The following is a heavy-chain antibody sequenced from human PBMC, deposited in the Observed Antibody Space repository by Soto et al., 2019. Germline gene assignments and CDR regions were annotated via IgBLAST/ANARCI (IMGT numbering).Heavy chain of an antibody. J-gene: IGHJ4*02. V-gene: IGHV4-39*01. CDR3: VRLLGSGGLL. D-gene: IGHD3-16*01. CDR1: GGPISSSNYY. Sequence: SATLSLTCTVSGGPISSSNYYWGWIRQPPGKGLEWIGSISYSGITYYNPSLKTRVTISVDTSKNQFSLNLSSVTAADTAVYSCVRLLGSGGLLWGQGTLVTVSS. CDR2: ISYSGIT.